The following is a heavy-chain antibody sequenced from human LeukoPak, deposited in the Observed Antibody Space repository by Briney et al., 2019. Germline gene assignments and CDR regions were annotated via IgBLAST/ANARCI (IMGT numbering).Heavy chain of an antibody. D-gene: IGHD5-12*01. Sequence: PSETLSLTCTVSGGSISSYYWSWIRQPPGKGLEWIAYIYYSGSTSYNPSLKSRVTISVDTSKRQFSLKLSSVTAADTAVYYCARRIATSGYDAFDIWGQGTMVTVSS. CDR2: IYYSGST. CDR3: ARRIATSGYDAFDI. V-gene: IGHV4-59*08. J-gene: IGHJ3*02. CDR1: GGSISSYY.